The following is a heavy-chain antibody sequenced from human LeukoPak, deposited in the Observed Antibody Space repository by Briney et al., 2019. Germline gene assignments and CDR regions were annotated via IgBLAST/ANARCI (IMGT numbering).Heavy chain of an antibody. CDR3: ARGPSDFWSGPTSEFVDSDYGLDV. J-gene: IGHJ6*02. CDR1: GGSFSGYY. V-gene: IGHV4-34*01. Sequence: NPSETLSLTCVVFGGSFSGYYWSWIRQPPGKGLEWIGEINHSGSTNYNPSLKSRVTISVDTSKNQFSLKLSSVTAADTAVYYCARGPSDFWSGPTSEFVDSDYGLDVWGQGTTVTVSS. CDR2: INHSGST. D-gene: IGHD3-3*01.